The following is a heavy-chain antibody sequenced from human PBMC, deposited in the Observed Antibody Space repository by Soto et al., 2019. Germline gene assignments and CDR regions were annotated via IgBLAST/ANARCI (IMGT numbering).Heavy chain of an antibody. CDR1: GFTFSSYA. Sequence: PGGSLRLSCAASGFTFSSYAMNWVRQAPGKGLEWVSVISGSDGSTYYADSVKGRFTISRDNSKNTLSLQMNSLRAEDTAVYYCARRGSSWYFDYWGQGTLVTVSS. D-gene: IGHD6-13*01. J-gene: IGHJ4*02. CDR3: ARRGSSWYFDY. V-gene: IGHV3-23*01. CDR2: ISGSDGST.